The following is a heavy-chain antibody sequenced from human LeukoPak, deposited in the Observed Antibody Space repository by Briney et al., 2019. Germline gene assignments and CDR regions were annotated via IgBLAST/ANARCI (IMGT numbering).Heavy chain of an antibody. CDR1: GYTFTSHD. D-gene: IGHD5-12*01. CDR2: MNPNSGNT. Sequence: ASVKVSCKASGYTFTSHDINWVRQATGQGLEWMGWMNPNSGNTGYAQKFQGRVTMTRNTSISTAYMELSSLRSEDTAVYYCARARGYSGYVAYYMDVWGKGTTVTVSS. V-gene: IGHV1-8*01. CDR3: ARARGYSGYVAYYMDV. J-gene: IGHJ6*03.